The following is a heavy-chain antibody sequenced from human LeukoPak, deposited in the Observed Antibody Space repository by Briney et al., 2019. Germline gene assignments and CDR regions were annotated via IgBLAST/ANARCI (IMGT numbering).Heavy chain of an antibody. V-gene: IGHV3-7*03. CDR3: ARWSDGATDAFDI. Sequence: PGGSLRLSCAASGFTFSSYWMSWVRQAPGKGLEWVANIKQDGSEKHFVDSVKGRFTISRDNAKNSLYLQMNSLRAEDTAVYHCARWSDGATDAFDIWGQGTMVSVSS. J-gene: IGHJ3*02. CDR2: IKQDGSEK. D-gene: IGHD3-3*01. CDR1: GFTFSSYW.